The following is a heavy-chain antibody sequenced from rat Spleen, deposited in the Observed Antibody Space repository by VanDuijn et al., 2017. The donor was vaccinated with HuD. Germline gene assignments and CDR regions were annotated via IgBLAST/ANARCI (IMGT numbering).Heavy chain of an antibody. J-gene: IGHJ2*01. CDR2: IWNNGNA. Sequence: QVQLKESGPGLVQPSQTLSLTCTVSGFSLTDNGVHWVRQPPGKGLEWMGIIWNNGNANYNSPLKSRLSISRDTSKSQVYLKMNSLQTEDTATYYCARDVSFYGYTFDYWGQGVMVTVSS. CDR1: GFSLTDNG. CDR3: ARDVSFYGYTFDY. D-gene: IGHD1-7*01. V-gene: IGHV2-13*01.